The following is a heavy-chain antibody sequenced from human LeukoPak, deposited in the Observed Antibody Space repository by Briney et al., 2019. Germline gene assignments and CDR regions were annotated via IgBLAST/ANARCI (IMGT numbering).Heavy chain of an antibody. J-gene: IGHJ4*02. CDR1: GFTFSSYA. CDR2: ISYDGSNK. Sequence: GRSLRLSCAASGFTFSSYAMHWVRQAPGKGLEWVAVISYDGSNKYYADSVKGRFTISRDNSKNTLYLQMNSLRAEDTAVYYCARDFYRDNYGDYPGGYWGQGTLVTVSS. V-gene: IGHV3-30-3*01. CDR3: ARDFYRDNYGDYPGGY. D-gene: IGHD4-17*01.